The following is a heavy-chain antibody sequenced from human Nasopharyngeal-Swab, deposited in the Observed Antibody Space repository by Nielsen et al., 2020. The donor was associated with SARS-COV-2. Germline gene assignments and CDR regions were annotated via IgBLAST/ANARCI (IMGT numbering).Heavy chain of an antibody. Sequence: GESLKISCAAFGFTFSSYAMSWVRQAPGKGLEWVSAISGSGGSTYYADSVKGRFTISRDNSKNTLYLQMNSLRAEDTAVYYCAKDIEYYDFWSGHYYYYMDVWGKGTTVTVSS. J-gene: IGHJ6*03. CDR1: GFTFSSYA. D-gene: IGHD3-3*01. V-gene: IGHV3-23*01. CDR3: AKDIEYYDFWSGHYYYYMDV. CDR2: ISGSGGST.